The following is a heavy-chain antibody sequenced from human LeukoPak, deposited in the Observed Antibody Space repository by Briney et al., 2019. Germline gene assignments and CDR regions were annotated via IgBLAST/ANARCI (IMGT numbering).Heavy chain of an antibody. CDR2: IYYSGST. J-gene: IGHJ4*02. D-gene: IGHD4-17*01. CDR3: ASTSMTTGRATDY. CDR1: GGSISSYY. Sequence: SETLSLTCTVSGGSISSYYWSWIRQPPGKGLEWIGYIYYSGSTNYNPSLKSRVTISVDTSKNQFSLKLSSVTAADTAVYYCASTSMTTGRATDYWGQGTLVTVSS. V-gene: IGHV4-59*01.